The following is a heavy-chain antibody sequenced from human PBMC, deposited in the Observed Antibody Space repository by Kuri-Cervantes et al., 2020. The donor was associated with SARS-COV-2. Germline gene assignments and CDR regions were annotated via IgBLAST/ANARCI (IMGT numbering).Heavy chain of an antibody. Sequence: GGSLRLSCAASGFTFSSYSMNWVRQAPGKGLEWVSYISSSSSTIYYADSVKGRFTIPRDNAKNSLYLQMNSLRDEDTAVYYCARDGIITISYYYYYGMDVWGQGTTVTVSS. CDR1: GFTFSSYS. D-gene: IGHD3-9*01. V-gene: IGHV3-48*02. CDR3: ARDGIITISYYYYYGMDV. J-gene: IGHJ6*02. CDR2: ISSSSSTI.